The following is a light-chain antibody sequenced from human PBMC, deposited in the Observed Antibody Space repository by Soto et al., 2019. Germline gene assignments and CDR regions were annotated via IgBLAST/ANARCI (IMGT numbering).Light chain of an antibody. CDR2: DAS. CDR1: QSVSSY. J-gene: IGKJ1*01. V-gene: IGKV3-11*01. CDR3: QQYNSLWT. Sequence: EIVLTQSPATLSLSPGERATLSCRASQSVSSYLAWYQQKPGQAPRLLIYDASNRATGIPARFSGSGSGTDFTLTISSREPDDIATYYCQQYNSLWTFGQGTKVEIK.